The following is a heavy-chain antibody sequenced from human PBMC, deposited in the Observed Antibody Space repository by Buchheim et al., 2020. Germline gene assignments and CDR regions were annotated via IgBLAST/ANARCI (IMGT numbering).Heavy chain of an antibody. CDR3: VRDSGFCSSISCSFAP. D-gene: IGHD2-2*03. V-gene: IGHV4-4*02. CDR1: GASITTGNW. Sequence: QVQLQESGPGLVKPSGTLSLTCAVSGASITTGNWWNWVRQPPGMGLEWIGEIYHSGTTNYNPSLKSRVTMSVDKSKNEFSPHLTSVTDADTAVYYCVRDSGFCSSISCSFAPWGQGIL. CDR2: IYHSGTT. J-gene: IGHJ5*02.